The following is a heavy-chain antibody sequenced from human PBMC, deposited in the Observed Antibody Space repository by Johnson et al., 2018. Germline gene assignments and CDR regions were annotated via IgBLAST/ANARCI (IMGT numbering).Heavy chain of an antibody. Sequence: EVQLVESGGGLVQPGESLRLSCEASGFIFSSYSMNWVRQAPGKGLEWVAYIRSSGSTIYYADSVKGRFTISRDNGKNSLYLQMNSLRDEDTAVYFCARDKSSGWYGTHDGFDIWGQGSMVTVSS. CDR2: IRSSGSTI. J-gene: IGHJ3*02. CDR3: ARDKSSGWYGTHDGFDI. V-gene: IGHV3-48*02. D-gene: IGHD6-19*01. CDR1: GFIFSSYS.